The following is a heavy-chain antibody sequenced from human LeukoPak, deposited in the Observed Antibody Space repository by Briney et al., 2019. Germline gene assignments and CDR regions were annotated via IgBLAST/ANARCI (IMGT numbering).Heavy chain of an antibody. CDR2: INHSGST. CDR3: AGIRYYDFWSGYYYYFDY. J-gene: IGHJ4*02. D-gene: IGHD3-3*01. V-gene: IGHV4-39*07. CDR1: GGSISSGGYY. Sequence: SETLSLTCTVSGGSISSGGYYWSWIRQPPGKGLEWIGEINHSGSTNYNPSLKSRVTISVDTSKNQFSLKLSSVTAADTAVYYCAGIRYYDFWSGYYYYFDYWGQGTLVTVSS.